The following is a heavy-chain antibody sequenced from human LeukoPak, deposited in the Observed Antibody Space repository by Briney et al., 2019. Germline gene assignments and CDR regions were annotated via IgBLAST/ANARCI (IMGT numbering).Heavy chain of an antibody. V-gene: IGHV3-30*18. CDR1: GFTFSSYG. CDR3: AKDVSYYAAAGTLDY. J-gene: IGHJ4*02. CDR2: ISYDGSNK. Sequence: GGSLRLSCAASGFTFSSYGMHWVRQAPGKGLEWVAVISYDGSNKYYADSVEGRFTISRDNSKNTLYLQMNSLRAEDTAVYYCAKDVSYYAAAGTLDYWGQGTLVTVSS. D-gene: IGHD6-13*01.